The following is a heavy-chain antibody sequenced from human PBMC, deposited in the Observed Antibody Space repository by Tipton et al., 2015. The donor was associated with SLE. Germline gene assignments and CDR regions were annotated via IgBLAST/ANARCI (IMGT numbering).Heavy chain of an antibody. J-gene: IGHJ6*02. CDR2: IFHSGST. CDR3: ARTRSFGYWIPMDV. V-gene: IGHV4-38-2*01. D-gene: IGHD2-2*03. CDR1: GYSISSGYF. Sequence: TLSLTCAVSGYSISSGYFWAWVRQPPGKGLEWIGNIFHSGSTYYNPSLKSRVTISTDTSNNRFSLKLSSVTAADTAVYYCARTRSFGYWIPMDVWGQGTTVTVSS.